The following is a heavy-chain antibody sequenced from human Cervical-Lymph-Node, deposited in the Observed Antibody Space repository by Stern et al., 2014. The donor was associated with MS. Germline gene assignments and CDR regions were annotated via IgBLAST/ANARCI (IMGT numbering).Heavy chain of an antibody. V-gene: IGHV3-33*01. D-gene: IGHD6-13*01. Sequence: QVQLVESGGGVVQPGGSLRLSCVAPGFSLSNFGVHWVRQAPGKGLEWVARIGYDGYNIHYGDSVKGRFTISRESSKNTIYLQMNSLRVEDTAVYYCAREVSSWYDRWFDPWGQGTLVTVSS. J-gene: IGHJ5*02. CDR3: AREVSSWYDRWFDP. CDR2: IGYDGYNI. CDR1: GFSLSNFG.